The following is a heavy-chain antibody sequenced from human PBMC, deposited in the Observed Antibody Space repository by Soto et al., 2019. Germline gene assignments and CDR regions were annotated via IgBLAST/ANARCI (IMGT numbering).Heavy chain of an antibody. D-gene: IGHD4-4*01. Sequence: QVQLVQSGAEVKKPGASVQVSCKTSGYTFTTYFMHWVRQAPGQGFEWMGRINPTGGDTAYAQKFQCRVTVTRDTSTSTVYIELGGLTSKDTAVYYCARGSYASNVFIMDVWGQGTTVTVSS. CDR1: GYTFTTYF. J-gene: IGHJ6*02. V-gene: IGHV1-46*01. CDR2: INPTGGDT. CDR3: ARGSYASNVFIMDV.